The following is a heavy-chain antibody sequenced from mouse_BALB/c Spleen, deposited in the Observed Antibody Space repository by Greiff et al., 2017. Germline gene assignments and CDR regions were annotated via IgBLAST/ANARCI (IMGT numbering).Heavy chain of an antibody. CDR3: AREGIYYGSSYYAMDY. Sequence: EVQLKESGPELVKPGASVKMSCKASGYTFTSYVMHWVKQKPGQGLEWIGYINPYNDGTKYNEKFKGKATLTSDKSSSTAYMELSSLTSEDSAVYYCAREGIYYGSSYYAMDYWGQGTSDTVSS. D-gene: IGHD1-1*01. V-gene: IGHV1-14*01. CDR1: GYTFTSYV. J-gene: IGHJ4*01. CDR2: INPYNDGT.